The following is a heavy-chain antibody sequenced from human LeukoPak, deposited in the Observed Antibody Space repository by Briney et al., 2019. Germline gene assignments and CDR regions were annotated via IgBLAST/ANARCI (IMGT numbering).Heavy chain of an antibody. Sequence: GGSLRLSCAASGFTFSTYWMNWFRQTPGKGLEWVAKIKADGGEKDHVASVKGRFTISRDNAKNSLYLQMNSLRAEDTAVYYCARDRPSRYYDSSGYPSDYWGQGTLATVSS. CDR1: GFTFSTYW. CDR2: IKADGGEK. CDR3: ARDRPSRYYDSSGYPSDY. J-gene: IGHJ4*02. V-gene: IGHV3-7*01. D-gene: IGHD3-22*01.